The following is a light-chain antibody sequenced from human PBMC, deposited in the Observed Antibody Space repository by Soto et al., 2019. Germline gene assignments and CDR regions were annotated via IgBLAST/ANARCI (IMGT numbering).Light chain of an antibody. CDR1: QSVSSSY. CDR2: GAS. Sequence: EMVLTQSPGTLSLSPGERATLSCRASQSVSSSYLAWYQQKPGQAPRLLIYGASSRATGSPDRCSGSGSGTDVTVTISRPEYEDFAVYYFQQYGSSRWTFGQGTQVAIK. CDR3: QQYGSSRWT. V-gene: IGKV3-20*01. J-gene: IGKJ1*01.